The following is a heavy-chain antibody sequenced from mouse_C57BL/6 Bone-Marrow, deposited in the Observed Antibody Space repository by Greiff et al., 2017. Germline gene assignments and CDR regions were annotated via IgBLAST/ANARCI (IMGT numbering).Heavy chain of an antibody. CDR2: IYPGSGST. D-gene: IGHD2-3*01. V-gene: IGHV1-55*01. J-gene: IGHJ4*01. Sequence: QVQLQQPGAELVKPGASVKMSCKASGYTFTSYWITWVKQRPGQGLEWIGDIYPGSGSTNYNEKFKSKATPTVDTSSSTAYMQLSSLTSEDSAVYYCARNLDGYYAMDYWGQGTSVTVSS. CDR1: GYTFTSYW. CDR3: ARNLDGYYAMDY.